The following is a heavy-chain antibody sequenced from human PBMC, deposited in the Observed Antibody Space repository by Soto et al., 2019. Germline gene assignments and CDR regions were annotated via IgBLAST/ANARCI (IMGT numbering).Heavy chain of an antibody. CDR2: INAGNGNT. D-gene: IGHD5-18*01. CDR1: GYTFTSYA. J-gene: IGHJ4*02. Sequence: GASVKVSCKDSGYTFTSYAMHWVRQAPGQRLEWMGWINAGNGNTKYSQKFQGRVTITRDTSASTAYMELSSLRSEDTAVYYCARDEAGYLYYFDYWGQGTLVTVSS. CDR3: ARDEAGYLYYFDY. V-gene: IGHV1-3*01.